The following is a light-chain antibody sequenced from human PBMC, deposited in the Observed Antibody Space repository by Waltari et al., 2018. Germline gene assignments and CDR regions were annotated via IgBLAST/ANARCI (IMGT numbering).Light chain of an antibody. V-gene: IGKV3-15*01. CDR3: QQHNDWPWT. Sequence: EIIMTQSPATLSVSPGERATSTCRASQKIASNLAWYQQKHGQAPRLLIYNAYSRATGVPATFSGSGSGTEFTLTISSLQSEDFGVYYCQQHNDWPWTFGQGTKVEIK. CDR2: NAY. J-gene: IGKJ1*01. CDR1: QKIASN.